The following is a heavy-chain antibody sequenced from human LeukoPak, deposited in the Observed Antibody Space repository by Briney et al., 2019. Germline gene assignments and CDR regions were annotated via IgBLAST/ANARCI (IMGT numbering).Heavy chain of an antibody. CDR3: TTGDWTAGN. V-gene: IGHV3-15*01. J-gene: IGHJ4*02. D-gene: IGHD3/OR15-3a*01. CDR1: GFTVTNAW. Sequence: GGSLTLSCAASGFTVTNAWMSWVRQAPGKGLEWVGRIKSQIGGGTRDYAAPVKGRFTISKDDSKNTLYLQMNGLKTDDTAVYYCTTGDWTAGNWGQGTLVTVSS. CDR2: IKSQIGGGTR.